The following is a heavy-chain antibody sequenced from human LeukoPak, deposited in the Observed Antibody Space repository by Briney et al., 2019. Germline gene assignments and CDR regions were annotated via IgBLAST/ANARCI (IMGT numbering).Heavy chain of an antibody. D-gene: IGHD5-12*01. V-gene: IGHV3-9*03. CDR2: ISWNSGSI. Sequence: GRSLRLSCAASGFTFDDYAMHWVRQAPGKGLEWVSGISWNSGSIGYADSVKGRFTISRDNAKNSLYLQMNSLRAEDMALYYCAKDINPHIGYSGYEGGGFDYWGQGTLVTVSS. CDR1: GFTFDDYA. CDR3: AKDINPHIGYSGYEGGGFDY. J-gene: IGHJ4*02.